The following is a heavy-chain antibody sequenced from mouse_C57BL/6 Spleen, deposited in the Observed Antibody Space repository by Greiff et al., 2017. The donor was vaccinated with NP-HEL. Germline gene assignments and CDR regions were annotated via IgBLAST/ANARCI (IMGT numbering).Heavy chain of an antibody. D-gene: IGHD1-1*02. V-gene: IGHV14-4*01. J-gene: IGHJ2*01. CDR3: TTGSFDY. Sequence: VQLKESGAELVRPGASVKLSCTASGFNIKDDYMHWVKQRPEQGLEWIGWIDPENGDTEYASKFQGKATITADPSSNTAYLQLSSLTSEDTAVYYCTTGSFDYWGQGTTLTVSS. CDR2: IDPENGDT. CDR1: GFNIKDDY.